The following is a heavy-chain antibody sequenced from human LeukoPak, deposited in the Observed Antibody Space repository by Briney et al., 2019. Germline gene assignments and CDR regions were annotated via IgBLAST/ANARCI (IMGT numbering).Heavy chain of an antibody. J-gene: IGHJ6*03. CDR1: GGPISSSSYY. V-gene: IGHV4-39*01. CDR2: IYYSGST. Sequence: KSSETLSLTCTVSGGPISSSSYYWGWIRQPPGKGLEWIGSIYYSGSTYYNPSLKRRVTISVGTSKNQFSLKLSSVTAADTAVYYCARQAYSSSWYSDYYYYMDVWGKGTTVTVSS. CDR3: ARQAYSSSWYSDYYYYMDV. D-gene: IGHD6-13*01.